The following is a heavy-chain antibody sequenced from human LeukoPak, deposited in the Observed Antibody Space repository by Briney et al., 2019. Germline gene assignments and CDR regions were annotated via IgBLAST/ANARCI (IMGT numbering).Heavy chain of an antibody. D-gene: IGHD2-2*01. CDR3: ARDRQRYCSSTSCYYYGMDV. CDR1: GGSISSYY. CDR2: IYYSGST. Sequence: SETLSLTCTVSGGSISSYYWSWIRQPPGKGLEWIGYIYYSGSTNYNPSLKSRVTMSVDTSKNQFSLKLSSVTAADTAVYYCARDRQRYCSSTSCYYYGMDVWGQGTTVTVSS. V-gene: IGHV4-59*01. J-gene: IGHJ6*02.